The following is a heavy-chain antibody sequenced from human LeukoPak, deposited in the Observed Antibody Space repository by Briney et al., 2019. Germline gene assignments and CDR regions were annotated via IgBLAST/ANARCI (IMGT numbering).Heavy chain of an antibody. Sequence: KSWETLSLTCAVYGGSFSGYYWSWIRQPPGKGLEWIGEINHSGSTNYNPSLKSRVTISVDTSKNQFSLKLSSVTAADTAVYYCARGKGRWLQADYWGQGTLVTVSS. CDR3: ARGKGRWLQADY. J-gene: IGHJ4*02. V-gene: IGHV4-34*01. CDR1: GGSFSGYY. D-gene: IGHD5-24*01. CDR2: INHSGST.